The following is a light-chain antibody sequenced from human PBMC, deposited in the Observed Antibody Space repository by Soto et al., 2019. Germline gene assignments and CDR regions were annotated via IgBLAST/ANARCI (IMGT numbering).Light chain of an antibody. CDR3: QQSYSTPPT. CDR1: QSISSY. V-gene: IGKV1-39*01. J-gene: IGKJ4*01. CDR2: AAS. Sequence: IQMTQSTSSMSASVGDRVNITCRASQSISSYLNWYQQKPGKAPKLLIYAASSLQSGVPSRFSGSGSGTDFTLTISRLHPEDFATYYCQQSYSTPPTFGGGTKVDIK.